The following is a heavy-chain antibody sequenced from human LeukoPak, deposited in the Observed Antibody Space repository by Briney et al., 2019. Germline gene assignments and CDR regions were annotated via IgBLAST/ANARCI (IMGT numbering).Heavy chain of an antibody. D-gene: IGHD3-10*01. J-gene: IGHJ6*02. CDR3: AREEVITMVRGDYYYYGMDV. V-gene: IGHV3-23*01. CDR2: IFGSGGSP. CDR1: GFTFGSHA. Sequence: GGSLRLSCEASGFTFGSHAMYWVRQAPGKGLEWVAGIFGSGGSPHYADSVKGRFTISRDNSRNTVYLQINSLRAEDTAVYYCAREEVITMVRGDYYYYGMDVWSQGTTVTVSS.